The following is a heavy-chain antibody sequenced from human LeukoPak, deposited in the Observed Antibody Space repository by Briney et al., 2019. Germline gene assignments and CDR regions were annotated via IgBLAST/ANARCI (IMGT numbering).Heavy chain of an antibody. CDR2: INPKNGGT. Sequence: ASVKVSCKASGYAFTDYSIHWLRQVPGQGPEWIGWINPKNGGTNYAQTFQGRVTMTRDTSITTAYMELSSLRSDDTAVYYCARDLYCNSAKCYSNWFDTWGQGTLVTVSS. J-gene: IGHJ5*02. CDR3: ARDLYCNSAKCYSNWFDT. V-gene: IGHV1-2*02. CDR1: GYAFTDYS. D-gene: IGHD2/OR15-2a*01.